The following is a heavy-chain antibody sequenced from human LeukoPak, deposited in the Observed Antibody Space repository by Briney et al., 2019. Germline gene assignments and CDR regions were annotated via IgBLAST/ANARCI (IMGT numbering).Heavy chain of an antibody. CDR1: GFTFRDYA. Sequence: GGSLRLSCAASGFTFRDYAMHWVRQAPGKGLEWVALISYDGKYQFYADSVKGRFTISRDDSKNTLYVQMNSLRAEDTATYYCARDGALLGSDSNYYYGMDVWGQGTTVTVSS. D-gene: IGHD2-21*02. CDR2: ISYDGKYQ. J-gene: IGHJ6*02. CDR3: ARDGALLGSDSNYYYGMDV. V-gene: IGHV3-30*04.